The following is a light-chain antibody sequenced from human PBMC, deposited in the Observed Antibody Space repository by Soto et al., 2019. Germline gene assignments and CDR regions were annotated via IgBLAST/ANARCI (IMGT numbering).Light chain of an antibody. V-gene: IGKV3-11*02. CDR3: QQRSSWPLT. J-gene: IGKJ4*01. Sequence: EVVMTQSPATLSVSPGERATLSCRASQSVSNYLAWYQQKPGQAPRLLIYDASNRATGIPARFSGSGSGRDFTLTISNLEPEEFAIYYCQQRSSWPLTVGGGTKVDIK. CDR2: DAS. CDR1: QSVSNY.